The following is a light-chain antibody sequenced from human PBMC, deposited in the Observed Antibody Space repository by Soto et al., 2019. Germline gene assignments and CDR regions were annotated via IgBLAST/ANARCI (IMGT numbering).Light chain of an antibody. Sequence: EVVLTQSPATLSLSPGERGTLSGMASENVRTFVDWYQQKPGQAPRLLIHGASNRATGIPDRFSGSGSGTDFTLTISNLEPEDFAVYYCQQHSHWPPWTFGQGTKVDIK. V-gene: IGKV3-11*01. CDR2: GAS. CDR1: ENVRTF. CDR3: QQHSHWPPWT. J-gene: IGKJ1*01.